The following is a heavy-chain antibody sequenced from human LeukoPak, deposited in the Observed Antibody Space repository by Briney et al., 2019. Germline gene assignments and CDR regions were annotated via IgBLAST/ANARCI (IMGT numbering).Heavy chain of an antibody. V-gene: IGHV1-69*04. J-gene: IGHJ5*02. Sequence: ASVKVSCKASGDTFSSYAISWVRQAPGQGLEWMGRIIPILGIANYAQKFQGRVTITADKSTSTAYMELSSLRSEDTAVYYCARGNNWNWFDPWGQGTLVTVSS. CDR1: GDTFSSYA. CDR2: IIPILGIA. CDR3: ARGNNWNWFDP. D-gene: IGHD1-1*01.